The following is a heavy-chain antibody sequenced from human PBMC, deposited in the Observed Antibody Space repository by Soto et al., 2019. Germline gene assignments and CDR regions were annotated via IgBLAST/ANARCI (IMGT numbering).Heavy chain of an antibody. V-gene: IGHV4-31*03. CDR3: ARDSSGYYSGYGGTYFDY. Sequence: QVQLQESGPGLVKPSQTLSLTCTVSGGSISSGGYYWSWIRQHPGKGLEWIGYIYYSGSTYYNPSLKSRVTISVDTSKNQFSLKLSSVTAADTAVYYCARDSSGYYSGYGGTYFDYWGQGTLVTVSS. CDR2: IYYSGST. D-gene: IGHD5-12*01. J-gene: IGHJ4*02. CDR1: GGSISSGGYY.